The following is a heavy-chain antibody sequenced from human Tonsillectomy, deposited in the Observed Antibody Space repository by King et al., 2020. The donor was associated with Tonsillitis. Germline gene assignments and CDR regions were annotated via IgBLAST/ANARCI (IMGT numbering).Heavy chain of an antibody. CDR2: IKTKGDGGTT. D-gene: IGHD1-26*01. CDR3: TTSGSYPQSRDY. V-gene: IGHV3-15*01. J-gene: IGHJ4*02. Sequence: VQLVESGGGLVKSGGSLRLSCAASGFTFSDAWMTWVRQAPGKGLEWVGLIKTKGDGGTTEYAAPVKGRFTISRDDSKNTLYLQMNSLKTEDTAVYYCTTSGSYPQSRDYWGQGTLVAISS. CDR1: GFTFSDAW.